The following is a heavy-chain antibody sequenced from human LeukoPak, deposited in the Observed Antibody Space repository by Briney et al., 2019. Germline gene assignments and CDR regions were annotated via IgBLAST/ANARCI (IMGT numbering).Heavy chain of an antibody. CDR1: GGSISSYY. CDR3: ARANYGAFDY. V-gene: IGHV4-59*01. CDR2: IYYSGST. Sequence: PSETLSLTCTVSGGSISSYYWSWIRQPPGKGLEWIGYIYYSGSTNYNPSLKSRVTISVDTSKNQFSLKLSSVTAVDTAVYYCARANYGAFDYWGQGTLVTVSS. J-gene: IGHJ4*02. D-gene: IGHD3-16*01.